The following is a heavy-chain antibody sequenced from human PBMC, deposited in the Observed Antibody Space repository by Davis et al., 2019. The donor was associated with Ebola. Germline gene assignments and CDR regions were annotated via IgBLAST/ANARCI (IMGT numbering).Heavy chain of an antibody. CDR2: ISSSSSYT. J-gene: IGHJ5*02. D-gene: IGHD6-13*01. CDR3: ARDRSSSWFKAFGRWFDP. CDR1: GFTFSDYY. V-gene: IGHV3-11*06. Sequence: GGSLRLSCAASGFTFSDYYMSWIRQAPGKGLEWVSYISSSSSYTNYAGSVKDRFTISRDNAKNSLYLQMNSLRAEDTAVYYCARDRSSSWFKAFGRWFDPWGQGTLVTVSS.